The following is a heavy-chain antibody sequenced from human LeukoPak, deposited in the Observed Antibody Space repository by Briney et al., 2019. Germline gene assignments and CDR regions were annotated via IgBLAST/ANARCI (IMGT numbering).Heavy chain of an antibody. CDR3: ASSIAAAGTWEYFDY. CDR1: GVSFSGYY. J-gene: IGHJ4*02. CDR2: INHSGST. Sequence: SETLSLTCAVYGVSFSGYYWSWIRQPPGKGLEWIGEINHSGSTNYNPSLKSRVTISIDTSKNQFSLKLSSVTAADTAVYYCASSIAAAGTWEYFDYWGQGTLVTVSS. D-gene: IGHD6-13*01. V-gene: IGHV4-34*01.